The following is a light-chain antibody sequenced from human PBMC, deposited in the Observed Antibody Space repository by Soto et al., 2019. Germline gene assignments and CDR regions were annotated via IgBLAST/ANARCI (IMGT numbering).Light chain of an antibody. Sequence: QSALTQPASVSGSPGQSITISCTGTSSDVGGYNYVSWYQQHPGKAPKLMIYDFNNRPSGVSNRFSGSKSGNTASLTISGLQAEDEADYYCSSYTSSSTVVFGGGTKLTVL. J-gene: IGLJ2*01. CDR3: SSYTSSSTVV. CDR2: DFN. V-gene: IGLV2-14*01. CDR1: SSDVGGYNY.